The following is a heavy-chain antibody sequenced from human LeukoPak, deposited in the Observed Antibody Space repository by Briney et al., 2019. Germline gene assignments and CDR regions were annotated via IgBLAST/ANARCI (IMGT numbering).Heavy chain of an antibody. Sequence: SETLSPTCAVYGGSFSGYYWSWIRQPPGKGLEWIGEINHSGSTNYNPSLKSRVTISVDTSKNQFSLKLSSVTAADTAVYYCARGVQYQLLRYFDYWGQGTLVTVSS. V-gene: IGHV4-34*01. CDR2: INHSGST. D-gene: IGHD2-2*01. CDR1: GGSFSGYY. J-gene: IGHJ4*02. CDR3: ARGVQYQLLRYFDY.